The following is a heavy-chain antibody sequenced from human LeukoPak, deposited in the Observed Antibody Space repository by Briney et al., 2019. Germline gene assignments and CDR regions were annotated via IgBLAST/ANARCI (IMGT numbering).Heavy chain of an antibody. J-gene: IGHJ4*02. Sequence: ASVKVSCKASGYTSTSNDINWVRQAAGQGLEWMGWMNPNSGNTGYAQKFQGRVTMTRNTSINTAYMELSSLRSEDTAVYYCARVYSRRSSGYYYADYWGQGTLVTVSS. CDR1: GYTSTSND. V-gene: IGHV1-8*01. CDR2: MNPNSGNT. D-gene: IGHD3-22*01. CDR3: ARVYSRRSSGYYYADY.